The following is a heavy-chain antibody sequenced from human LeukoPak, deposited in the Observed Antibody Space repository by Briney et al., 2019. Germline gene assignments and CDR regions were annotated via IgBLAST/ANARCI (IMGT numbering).Heavy chain of an antibody. D-gene: IGHD3-3*01. V-gene: IGHV4-30-4*08. CDR1: GGSISSGDYY. CDR2: IYHSGNT. CDR3: ARGGTRITIVGVVINDFDY. J-gene: IGHJ4*02. Sequence: SETLSLTCTVSGGSISSGDYYLSWIRQPPGKGLEWIGYIYHSGNTYYNPSLKSRLTISVDTPRNQFSLKLRSVTAADTAVYYCARGGTRITIVGVVINDFDYWGQGTLVTVSS.